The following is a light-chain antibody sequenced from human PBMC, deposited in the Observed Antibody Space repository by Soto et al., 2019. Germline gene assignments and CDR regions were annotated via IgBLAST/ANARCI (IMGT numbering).Light chain of an antibody. Sequence: DIQMTQSPSSVSASVGDRVTITCQASQDITNCLNWYQQKPGKAPKVLIYGASYLEPGVPSRFSGTGSGTDFTFTISSLQPEDIATYYCQQYDSVPLTFGGGTKVDIK. CDR2: GAS. V-gene: IGKV1-33*01. J-gene: IGKJ4*01. CDR3: QQYDSVPLT. CDR1: QDITNC.